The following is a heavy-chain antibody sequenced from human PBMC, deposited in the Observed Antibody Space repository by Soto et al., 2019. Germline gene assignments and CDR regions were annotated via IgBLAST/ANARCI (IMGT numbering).Heavy chain of an antibody. CDR1: GYTFTSYA. Sequence: GASVKVSCKASGYTFTSYAMHWVRQAPGQRPEWMGWINAGNGNTKYSQQFQGRVTITRDTSASTAYMELSSLRSEDTAVYYCTRSGSFDYWGQGTPVTAPQ. CDR3: TRSGSFDY. V-gene: IGHV1-3*01. J-gene: IGHJ4*02. CDR2: INAGNGNT. D-gene: IGHD1-26*01.